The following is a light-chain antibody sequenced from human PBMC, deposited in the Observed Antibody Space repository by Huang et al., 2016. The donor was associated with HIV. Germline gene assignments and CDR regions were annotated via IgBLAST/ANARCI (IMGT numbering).Light chain of an antibody. CDR1: QSIRTF. J-gene: IGKJ2*01. V-gene: IGKV1-39*01. Sequence: DIQMTQSPSSLSASVGDRVTITCRASQSIRTFLNWYQQKPGKATKLLIYAGSRLQSGVPSRFGGSGSGTDFTLTISSLQPEDFATYYCQQSYSNPVYTFGQGTKLEI. CDR3: QQSYSNPVYT. CDR2: AGS.